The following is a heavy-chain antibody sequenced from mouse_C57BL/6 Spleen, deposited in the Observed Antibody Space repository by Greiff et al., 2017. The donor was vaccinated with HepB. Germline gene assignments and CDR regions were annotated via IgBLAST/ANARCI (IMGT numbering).Heavy chain of an antibody. Sequence: VKLVASGGGLVKPGGSLKLSCAASGFTFSDYGMHWVRQAPEKGLEWVAYISSGSSTIYYADTVKGRFTISRDNAKNTLFLQMTSLRSEDTAMYYCATYGSSLFDYWGQGTTLTVSS. J-gene: IGHJ2*01. CDR1: GFTFSDYG. D-gene: IGHD1-1*01. CDR2: ISSGSSTI. CDR3: ATYGSSLFDY. V-gene: IGHV5-17*01.